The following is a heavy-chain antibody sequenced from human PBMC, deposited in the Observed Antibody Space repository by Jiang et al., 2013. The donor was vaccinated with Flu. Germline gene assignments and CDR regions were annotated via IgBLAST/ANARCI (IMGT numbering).Heavy chain of an antibody. D-gene: IGHD2-21*02. V-gene: IGHV5-51*03. CDR1: GYSFTTYW. J-gene: IGHJ2*01. CDR2: IYPSDSDT. CDR3: AVPTSMTVTRLSREYIDL. Sequence: GAEVKKPGESLKISCKGSGYSFTTYWIGWVRQMPGKGLEWMGIIYPSDSDTRYSPSFQGQVTISADKSISTAYLQWNSLKASDTAMYYCAVPTSMTVTRLSREYIDLWGRGTLVTVSS.